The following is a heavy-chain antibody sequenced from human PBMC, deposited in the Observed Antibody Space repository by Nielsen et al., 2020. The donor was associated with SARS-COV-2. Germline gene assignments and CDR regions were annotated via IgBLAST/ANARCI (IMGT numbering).Heavy chain of an antibody. CDR2: ISYEGSRK. Sequence: GESLKISCAASGFTFNNYGLYWVRQAPGKGLEWVASISYEGSRKYYADSLTGRFTVSRDTSKNTVYLQMNSLLVEDTAVYHCAKRRAVFMLTFGGEGAMDVWGQGTTVSVSS. J-gene: IGHJ6*02. CDR1: GFTFNNYG. V-gene: IGHV3-30*18. D-gene: IGHD3-16*01. CDR3: AKRRAVFMLTFGGEGAMDV.